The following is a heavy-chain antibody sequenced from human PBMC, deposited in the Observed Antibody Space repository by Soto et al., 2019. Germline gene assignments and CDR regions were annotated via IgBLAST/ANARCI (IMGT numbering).Heavy chain of an antibody. CDR3: VREGRGSFDF. V-gene: IGHV3-23*01. D-gene: IGHD5-12*01. J-gene: IGHJ3*01. CDR1: GFTISSYW. Sequence: GGSLRLSCAASGFTISSYWMHWVRQAPGKGLVWVSRIGGRGNSAYYADSVQGRFTISRDNSKNTLSLQMSSLTADDTAIYYCVREGRGSFDFWGRGTMVTVSS. CDR2: IGGRGNSA.